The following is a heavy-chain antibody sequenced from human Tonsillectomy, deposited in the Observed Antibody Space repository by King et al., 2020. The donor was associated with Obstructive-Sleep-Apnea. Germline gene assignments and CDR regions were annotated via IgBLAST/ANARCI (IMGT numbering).Heavy chain of an antibody. CDR3: AKEPEY. Sequence: VQLVESGRDLVQPGGSLRLSCAASGFTFSDYGMSWVRQAPGKGLEWVSIISRSGDSTYYAGSVKGRFIISRDNSKSTLYLQMNSLRVEDTAVYYCAKEPEYWGQGTLVTVSS. J-gene: IGHJ4*02. D-gene: IGHD1-14*01. CDR2: ISRSGDST. CDR1: GFTFSDYG. V-gene: IGHV3-23*04.